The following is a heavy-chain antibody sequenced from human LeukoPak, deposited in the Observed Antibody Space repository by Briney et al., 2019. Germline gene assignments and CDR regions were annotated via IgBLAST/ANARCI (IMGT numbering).Heavy chain of an antibody. CDR3: ARGKRRFDY. CDR2: ISGRGFSM. CDR1: GFSFNESY. J-gene: IGHJ4*02. Sequence: GGSLRLSCAASGFSFNESYMTWTRQAPGKGLEWVAYISGRGFSMYYADSVKGRFTISRDNARNSVYLNMSSLRADDTAVYYCARGKRRFDYWGQGTLVTVSS. V-gene: IGHV3-11*01.